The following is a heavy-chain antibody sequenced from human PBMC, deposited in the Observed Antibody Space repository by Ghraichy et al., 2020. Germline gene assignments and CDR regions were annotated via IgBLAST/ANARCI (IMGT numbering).Heavy chain of an antibody. CDR1: GGTFSSYA. D-gene: IGHD3-10*01. J-gene: IGHJ6*02. CDR3: ARGASVAVRGVIIGRGYYYYYGMDV. Sequence: SVKVSCKASGGTFSSYAISWVRQAPGQGLEWMGGIIPIFGTANYAQKFQGRGTITADESTSTAYMELSSLRSEDTAVYYCARGASVAVRGVIIGRGYYYYYGMDVWGQGTTVTVSS. CDR2: IIPIFGTA. V-gene: IGHV1-69*13.